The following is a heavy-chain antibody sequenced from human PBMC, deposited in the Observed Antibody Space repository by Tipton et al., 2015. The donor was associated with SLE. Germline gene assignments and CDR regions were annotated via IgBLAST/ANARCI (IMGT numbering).Heavy chain of an antibody. CDR1: GGSFSGYY. CDR3: ARETYSGSYFDY. V-gene: IGHV4-34*01. J-gene: IGHJ4*02. D-gene: IGHD1-26*01. Sequence: TLSLTCAVYGGSFSGYYWSWIRQPPGKGLEWIGEINHSGSTNYNPSLKSRVTISVDTSKNQFSLKLSSVTAADTAVYYCARETYSGSYFDYWGQGTLVTVSS. CDR2: INHSGST.